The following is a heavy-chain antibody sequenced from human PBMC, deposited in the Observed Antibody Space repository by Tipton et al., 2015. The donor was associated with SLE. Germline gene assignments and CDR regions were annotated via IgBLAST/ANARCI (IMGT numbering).Heavy chain of an antibody. D-gene: IGHD2-2*01. V-gene: IGHV1-69*05. CDR3: ATRKRAIVVVPAAIYYYYGMDV. Sequence: QSGPEVKKPGSSVKVSCKASGGTFSSYAISWVRQAPGQGLEWMGGIIPIFGTANYAQKFQGRVTITTDESTSTAYMELSSLRSEDTAVYYCATRKRAIVVVPAAIYYYYGMDVWGQGTTVTVSS. J-gene: IGHJ6*02. CDR2: IIPIFGTA. CDR1: GGTFSSYA.